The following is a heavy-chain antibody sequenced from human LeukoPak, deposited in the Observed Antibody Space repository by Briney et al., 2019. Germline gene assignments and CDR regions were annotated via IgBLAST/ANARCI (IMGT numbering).Heavy chain of an antibody. CDR2: IYYSGST. Sequence: SETLSLTCTVSGGSISSYYWSWIRQPPGKGLERIGYIYYSGSTNYNPSLKSRVTISVDTSKNQFSLKLSSVTAADTAVYYCARMGYSSSSFDYWGQGTLVTVSS. V-gene: IGHV4-59*01. CDR1: GGSISSYY. CDR3: ARMGYSSSSFDY. D-gene: IGHD6-6*01. J-gene: IGHJ4*02.